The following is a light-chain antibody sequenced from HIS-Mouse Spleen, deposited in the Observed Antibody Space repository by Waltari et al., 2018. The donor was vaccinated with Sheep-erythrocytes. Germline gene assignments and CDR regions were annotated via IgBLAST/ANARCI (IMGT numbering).Light chain of an antibody. V-gene: IGKV1-39*01. Sequence: IQMTQSPSSLSASVGDRVTITCRASQSISSYLNWYQQKPGKAPKLLFYAASSLQSGVPSRFSGSGSGTDFTLTISSLQPEDFATYYCQQSYSTPYTFGQGTKLEIK. CDR1: QSISSY. J-gene: IGKJ2*01. CDR2: AAS. CDR3: QQSYSTPYT.